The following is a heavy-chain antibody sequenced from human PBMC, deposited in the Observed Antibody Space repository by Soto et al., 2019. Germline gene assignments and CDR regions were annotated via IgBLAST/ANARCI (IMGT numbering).Heavy chain of an antibody. J-gene: IGHJ4*02. CDR3: AADKRPFGVFIQPHLLDY. D-gene: IGHD3-3*01. CDR2: IVAGSGNT. Sequence: QMQLVQSGPEVKKPGTSVKVSCKASGFTFTSSAVQWVRQARGQRLEWIGWIVAGSGNTNYAQKFQERVTITRDMYRRTAYMELSSLRSEDTAVYYCAADKRPFGVFIQPHLLDYWGQGTLVTVAS. V-gene: IGHV1-58*01. CDR1: GFTFTSSA.